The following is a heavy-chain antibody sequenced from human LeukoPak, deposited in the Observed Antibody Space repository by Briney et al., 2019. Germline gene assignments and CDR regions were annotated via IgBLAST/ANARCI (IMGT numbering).Heavy chain of an antibody. V-gene: IGHV3-53*01. Sequence: PGGSLRLSCAASGFTVSSNYMSWVRQAPGKGLEWVSVIYSGGSTYYADSVKGRFPISRDNSKNTLYLQMNSLRAEDTAVYYCARCGQYYDFWSGYSGDYYLDYWGQGTLVTVSS. CDR1: GFTVSSNY. J-gene: IGHJ4*02. CDR3: ARCGQYYDFWSGYSGDYYLDY. CDR2: IYSGGST. D-gene: IGHD3-3*01.